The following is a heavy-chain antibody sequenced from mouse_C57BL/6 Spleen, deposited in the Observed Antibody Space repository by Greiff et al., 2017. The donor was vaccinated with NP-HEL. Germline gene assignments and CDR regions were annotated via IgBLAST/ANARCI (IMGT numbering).Heavy chain of an antibody. CDR2: IYPGSGST. CDR1: GYTFTSYW. V-gene: IGHV1-55*01. D-gene: IGHD2-3*01. CDR3: ARWLLRYFDV. Sequence: QVQLQQPGAELVKPGASVKMSCKASGYTFTSYWITWVKQRPGQGLEWIGDIYPGSGSTNYDEKFKSKATLTVDTSSSTAYMQLSSLTSEDSAVYYCARWLLRYFDVWGTGTTVTVSS. J-gene: IGHJ1*03.